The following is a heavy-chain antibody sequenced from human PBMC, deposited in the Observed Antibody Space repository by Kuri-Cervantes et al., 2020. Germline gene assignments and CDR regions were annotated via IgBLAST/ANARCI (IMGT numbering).Heavy chain of an antibody. J-gene: IGHJ4*02. Sequence: GGSLRLSCAASGFTFSNAWMSWVRQTPGKGLEWVGRVKSKADGGTTEYAAPVQGRCAISRDDSKNTLYLQMNSLQTEDTAVYYCATAVPNTSGWYSYFDYWGRGTLVTVSS. D-gene: IGHD6-19*01. CDR1: GFTFSNAW. CDR3: ATAVPNTSGWYSYFDY. CDR2: VKSKADGGTT. V-gene: IGHV3-15*01.